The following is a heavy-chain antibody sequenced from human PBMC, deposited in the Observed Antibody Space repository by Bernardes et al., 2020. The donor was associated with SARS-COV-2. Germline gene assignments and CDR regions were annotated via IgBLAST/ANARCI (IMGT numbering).Heavy chain of an antibody. CDR1: GYGFTNYW. CDR3: ARRGGRDQEGGSSWYRDWFFDV. Sequence: GESLKISCKGSGYGFTNYWIGWVRQMSGKGLEWMGIIYPEDSDARYSPSFHGQVTISADKSIDTVYLEWSSLKPSDTATYFCARRGGRDQEGGSSWYRDWFFDVWGGGTLVAVSS. J-gene: IGHJ2*01. D-gene: IGHD6-13*01. CDR2: IYPEDSDA. V-gene: IGHV5-51*01.